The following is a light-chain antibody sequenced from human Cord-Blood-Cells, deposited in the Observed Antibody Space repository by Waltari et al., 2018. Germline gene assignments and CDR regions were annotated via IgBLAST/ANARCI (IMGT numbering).Light chain of an antibody. CDR2: EVS. CDR3: SSYTSSSTYV. Sequence: QSALTQPASVSGSPGQSITISCTGPSSDVGGYNYVPWYQQHPGKAPNLMIYEVSNRPSGVSNRFSGSKSGNTASLTISGLQAEDEADYYCSSYTSSSTYVFGTGTKVTVL. J-gene: IGLJ1*01. V-gene: IGLV2-14*01. CDR1: SSDVGGYNY.